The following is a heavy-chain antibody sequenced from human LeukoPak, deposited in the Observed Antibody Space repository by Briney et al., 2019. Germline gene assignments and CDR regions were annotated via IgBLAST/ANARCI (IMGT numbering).Heavy chain of an antibody. CDR3: ARPREQLAPQDVDYYYMDV. CDR2: IYYSGST. V-gene: IGHV4-39*01. Sequence: SETLSLTCTVSGGSISSSSYYWGWIRQPPGKGLEWIGSIYYSGSTYYNPSLKSRVTISVDTSKNQFSLKLSSVTAADTAVYYCARPREQLAPQDVDYYYMDVWGKGTTVTVSS. CDR1: GGSISSSSYY. D-gene: IGHD6-13*01. J-gene: IGHJ6*03.